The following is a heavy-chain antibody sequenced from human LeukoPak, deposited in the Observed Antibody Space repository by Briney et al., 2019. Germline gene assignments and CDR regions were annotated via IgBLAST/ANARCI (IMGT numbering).Heavy chain of an antibody. Sequence: MTGGSLRLSCAASGFTFSSYSMNWIRQPPGKGLEWIGSIYYSGNTYYNASLKSQVSISIDTSKNQFSLRLTSVTAADTAVYYCARQTGSGLFILPGGQGTLVTVSS. CDR2: IYYSGNT. D-gene: IGHD3/OR15-3a*01. V-gene: IGHV4-39*01. CDR3: ARQTGSGLFILP. J-gene: IGHJ4*02. CDR1: GFTFSSYS.